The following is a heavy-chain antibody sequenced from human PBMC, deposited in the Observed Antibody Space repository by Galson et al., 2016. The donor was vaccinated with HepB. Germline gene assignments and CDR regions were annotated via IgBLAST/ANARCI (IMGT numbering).Heavy chain of an antibody. D-gene: IGHD6-19*01. Sequence: SLRLSCAASGFPFTTSALNWVRQAPGKGLQWVSFISGGGTTTFYTDSVKGRFTISRDNSKNMLYLQMDSLRAEDTAVYSCARALSSSGWTYWYFDLWGRGTLVTVSS. CDR1: GFPFTTSA. CDR3: ARALSSSGWTYWYFDL. V-gene: IGHV3-23*01. CDR2: ISGGGTTT. J-gene: IGHJ2*01.